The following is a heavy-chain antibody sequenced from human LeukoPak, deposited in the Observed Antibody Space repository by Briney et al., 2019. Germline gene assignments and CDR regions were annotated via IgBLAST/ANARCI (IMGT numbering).Heavy chain of an antibody. CDR3: ARALCGGDCYSGFDP. CDR2: IFYSGST. V-gene: IGHV4-39*07. D-gene: IGHD2-21*02. J-gene: IGHJ5*02. CDR1: GGSISSSSYY. Sequence: SETLSLTCTVSGGSISSSSYYWGWIRQPPGKGLEWIGSIFYSGSTYYNPSLKSRVTISVDTSKNQFSLKLSSVTAADTAVYYCARALCGGDCYSGFDPWGQGTLVTVSS.